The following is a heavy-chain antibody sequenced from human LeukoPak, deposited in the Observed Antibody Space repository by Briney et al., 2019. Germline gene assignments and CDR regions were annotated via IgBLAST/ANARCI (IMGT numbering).Heavy chain of an antibody. CDR3: ARDIATAGHLAFDY. Sequence: GGSLRLSCAASGFTFTNYEMNWVRQAPGKGLEWVSYISRSGNRIYYADSVKGRFTVSRDDAKNSLFLQMNSLRAEDTAVYYCARDIATAGHLAFDYWGQGTLVTVSS. D-gene: IGHD6-13*01. J-gene: IGHJ4*02. CDR1: GFTFTNYE. V-gene: IGHV3-48*03. CDR2: ISRSGNRI.